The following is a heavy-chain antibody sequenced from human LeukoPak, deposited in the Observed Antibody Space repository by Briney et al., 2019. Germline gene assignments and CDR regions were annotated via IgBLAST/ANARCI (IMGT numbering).Heavy chain of an antibody. CDR1: GGSISSSSYY. CDR2: IYYSGST. D-gene: IGHD3-10*01. CDR3: ARADYYGSGSFYNTPLFDY. J-gene: IGHJ4*02. Sequence: SETLSLTCTVSGGSISSSSYYWGWIRQPPGKGLEWIGSIYYSGSTYYNPSLKSRVTISVDTSKNQFSLKLSSVTAADTAVYYCARADYYGSGSFYNTPLFDYWGQGTLVTVSS. V-gene: IGHV4-39*07.